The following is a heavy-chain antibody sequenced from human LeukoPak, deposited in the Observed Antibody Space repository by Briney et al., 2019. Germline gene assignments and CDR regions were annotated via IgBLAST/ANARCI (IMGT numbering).Heavy chain of an antibody. CDR3: VRDGGGGYNQIDY. CDR2: ISGSGGST. D-gene: IGHD5-24*01. J-gene: IGHJ4*02. CDR1: GFTFSSYA. Sequence: GGSLRLSCADSGFTFSSYAMSWVRQAPGKGLEWVSAISGSGGSTYYADSVKGRFTISRDNSKNTLYLQMNSLRPEDSALYYCVRDGGGGYNQIDYWGQGTLVAVSS. V-gene: IGHV3-23*01.